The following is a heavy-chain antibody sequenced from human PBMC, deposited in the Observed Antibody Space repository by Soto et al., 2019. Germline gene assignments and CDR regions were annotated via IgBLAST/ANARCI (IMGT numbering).Heavy chain of an antibody. D-gene: IGHD4-17*01. J-gene: IGHJ4*02. CDR1: GGSISSYY. CDR2: IYYSGST. Sequence: SETLSLTCTVSGGSISSYYWSWIRQPPGKGLEWIGYIYYSGSTNYNPSLKSRVTISVDTSKNQFSLKLSSVTAADTAVYYCARVPYDYGDYSEYWGQGTLVTVSS. CDR3: ARVPYDYGDYSEY. V-gene: IGHV4-59*01.